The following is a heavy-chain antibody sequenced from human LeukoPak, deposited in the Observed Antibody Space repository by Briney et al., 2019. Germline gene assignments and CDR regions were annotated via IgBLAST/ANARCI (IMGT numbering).Heavy chain of an antibody. V-gene: IGHV3-23*01. J-gene: IGHJ4*02. CDR1: GFTFSNYA. CDR3: ARDPSSSWYFDY. D-gene: IGHD6-13*01. Sequence: GGSLRLSCVASGFTFSNYAMHWVRQAQGKGLEWVSGIGSSGDSTFYADPVKGRFTISRDTSKNTLYLQMSSLRADDTAVYYCARDPSSSWYFDYWGQGTLVTVSS. CDR2: IGSSGDST.